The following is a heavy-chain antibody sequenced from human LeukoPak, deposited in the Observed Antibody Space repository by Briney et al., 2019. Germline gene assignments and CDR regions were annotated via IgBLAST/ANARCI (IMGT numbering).Heavy chain of an antibody. J-gene: IGHJ6*03. V-gene: IGHV1-18*01. CDR2: ISAYNGNT. Sequence: ASVKVSCKASGGTFSSYAISWVRQAPGQGLEWMGWISAYNGNTNYAQKLQGRVTMTTDTSTSTAYMELRSLRSDDTAVYYCARLMTTYHYYYYMDVWGKGTTVTVSS. D-gene: IGHD4-11*01. CDR1: GGTFSSYA. CDR3: ARLMTTYHYYYYMDV.